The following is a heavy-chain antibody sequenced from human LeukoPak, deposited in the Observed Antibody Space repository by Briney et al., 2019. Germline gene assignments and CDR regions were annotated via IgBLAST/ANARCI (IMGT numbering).Heavy chain of an antibody. Sequence: PSETLSLTCTVSGGSISSGDYYWSWIPQPPGKGLEWIGYIYHSGRTYYNPSLKSRVTISVDTSKNQFSLKLSSVTAADTAVYYCARAPGYCSGGSCYYYYYYYYMDVWGKGTTVTVSS. V-gene: IGHV4-30-4*08. CDR3: ARAPGYCSGGSCYYYYYYYYMDV. CDR2: IYHSGRT. CDR1: GGSISSGDYY. D-gene: IGHD2-15*01. J-gene: IGHJ6*03.